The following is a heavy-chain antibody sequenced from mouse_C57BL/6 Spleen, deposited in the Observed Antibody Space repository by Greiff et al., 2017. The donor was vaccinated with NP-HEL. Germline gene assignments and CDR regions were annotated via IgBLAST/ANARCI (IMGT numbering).Heavy chain of an antibody. D-gene: IGHD1-1*01. V-gene: IGHV1-55*01. Sequence: QVQLKQPGAELVKPGASVKMSCKASGYTFTSYWITWVKQRPGQGLEWIGDIYPGSGSTNYNEKFKSKATLTVDTSSSTAYKQLSSLTSEDSAVYYCANYYGSSYVHYFDYWGQGTTLTVSS. CDR2: IYPGSGST. CDR1: GYTFTSYW. J-gene: IGHJ2*01. CDR3: ANYYGSSYVHYFDY.